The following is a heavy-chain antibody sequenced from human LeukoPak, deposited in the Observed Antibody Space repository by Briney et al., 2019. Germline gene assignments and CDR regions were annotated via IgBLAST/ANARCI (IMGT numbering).Heavy chain of an antibody. V-gene: IGHV4-59*01. CDR1: GGSISSYY. J-gene: IGHJ6*02. Sequence: ESGPTLVKPSETLSLTCTVSGGSISSYYWSWIRQPPGKGLEWIGYIYYSGSTNYNPSLKSRVSISVDTSKNQFSLKLSSVTAADTAVYYCARDIRDSFEEYYYYGMDVWGQGTTVTVSS. D-gene: IGHD3-10*01. CDR3: ARDIRDSFEEYYYYGMDV. CDR2: IYYSGST.